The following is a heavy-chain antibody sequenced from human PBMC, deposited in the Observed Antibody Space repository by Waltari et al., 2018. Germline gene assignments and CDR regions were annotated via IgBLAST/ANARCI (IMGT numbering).Heavy chain of an antibody. Sequence: EVQLVESGGGLVQPGGSLRLSCAASGFTFSSYSMNWVRQAPGKGLEWVSYISSSSSTIYYADSVKGRFTISRDNAKNSLYLQMNSLRAEDTAVYYCARSSWSGQDAFDIWGQGTMVTVSS. CDR1: GFTFSSYS. CDR3: ARSSWSGQDAFDI. J-gene: IGHJ3*02. D-gene: IGHD3-3*01. CDR2: ISSSSSTI. V-gene: IGHV3-48*04.